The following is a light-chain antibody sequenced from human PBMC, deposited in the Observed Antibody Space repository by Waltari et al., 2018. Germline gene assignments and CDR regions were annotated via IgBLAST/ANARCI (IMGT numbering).Light chain of an antibody. CDR2: EAS. Sequence: DIVLTQSPGTLSLPPGERATLSCRASQSVSRFLAWYQQKPGPAPRLLIYEASSRATDIPDRFSGSGSGTDFSLTISRLEPEDFAVYYCQKYGTLPATFGQGTKVEIK. CDR3: QKYGTLPAT. CDR1: QSVSRF. V-gene: IGKV3-20*01. J-gene: IGKJ1*01.